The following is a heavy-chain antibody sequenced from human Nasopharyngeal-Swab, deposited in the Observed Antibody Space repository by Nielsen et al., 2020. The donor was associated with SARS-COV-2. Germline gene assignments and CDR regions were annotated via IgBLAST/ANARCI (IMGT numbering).Heavy chain of an antibody. CDR3: AREVVGGLVDS. D-gene: IGHD1-26*01. V-gene: IGHV4-61*01. J-gene: IGHJ4*02. Sequence: GSLRLSCTASGVSISSCSIRSYYRSWSRQPPGMALEWSGYFSYTGVTNYKPSLKIRVTKSVDMFKHQFSLKLTPVAAADTAVYYCAREVVGGLVDSWGQGTLVTVSS. CDR2: FSYTGVT. CDR1: GVSISSCSIRSYY.